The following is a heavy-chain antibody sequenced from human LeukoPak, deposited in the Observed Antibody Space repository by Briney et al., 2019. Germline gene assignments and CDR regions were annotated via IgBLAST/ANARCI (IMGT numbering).Heavy chain of an antibody. J-gene: IGHJ4*02. CDR1: GFTVSNTY. Sequence: GGSLRLSCAASGFTVSNTYMSWVRQVPGKGLEWVGRIRRKTDGETTDHAAPVKGRFTISRDDSKNTLYLQMNSLKTEDTAVYYCVTDLVIKGYFDYWGQGALVTVSS. CDR2: IRRKTDGETT. CDR3: VTDLVIKGYFDY. V-gene: IGHV3-15*01. D-gene: IGHD2-21*01.